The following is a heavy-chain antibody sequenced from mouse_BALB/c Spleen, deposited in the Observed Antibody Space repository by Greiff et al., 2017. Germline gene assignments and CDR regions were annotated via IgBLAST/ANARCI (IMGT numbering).Heavy chain of an antibody. CDR1: GFTFSSFG. CDR3: EREGGTLYAMDY. Sequence: EVKLMESGGGLVQPGGSRKLSCAASGFTFSSFGMHWVRQAPEKGLEWVAYISSGSSTIYYADTVKGRFTISRDNPKNTLCLQLTRLRSEDTAMYYCEREGGTLYAMDYWGQGTSVTVSS. D-gene: IGHD3-3*01. V-gene: IGHV5-17*02. J-gene: IGHJ4*01. CDR2: ISSGSSTI.